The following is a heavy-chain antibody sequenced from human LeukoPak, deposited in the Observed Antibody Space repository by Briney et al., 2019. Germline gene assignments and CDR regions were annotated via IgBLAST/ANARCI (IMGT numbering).Heavy chain of an antibody. CDR2: IYYSGST. D-gene: IGHD2-21*01. Sequence: SETLSLTCTVSGGSISSGDYYWSWIRQPPGKGLEWIGYIYYSGSTYYNPSLKSRVTISVDTSKNQFSLKLSSVTAADTAVYYCARQIYCGGDCYSGFDYWGQGTLVTVSS. J-gene: IGHJ4*02. V-gene: IGHV4-30-4*08. CDR3: ARQIYCGGDCYSGFDY. CDR1: GGSISSGDYY.